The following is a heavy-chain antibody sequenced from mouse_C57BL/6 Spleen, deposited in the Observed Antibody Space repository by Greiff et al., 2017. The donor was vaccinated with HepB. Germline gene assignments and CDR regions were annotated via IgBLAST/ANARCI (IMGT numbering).Heavy chain of an antibody. J-gene: IGHJ1*03. Sequence: VQPQQSGPELVKPGASVKISCKASGYSFTGYYMNWVKQSPEKSLEWIGEINPSTGGTTYNQKFKAKATLTVDKSSSTAYMQLNSLTSEDSAVYYCARSNWDRYFDVWGTGTTVTVSS. V-gene: IGHV1-42*01. D-gene: IGHD4-1*01. CDR2: INPSTGGT. CDR3: ARSNWDRYFDV. CDR1: GYSFTGYY.